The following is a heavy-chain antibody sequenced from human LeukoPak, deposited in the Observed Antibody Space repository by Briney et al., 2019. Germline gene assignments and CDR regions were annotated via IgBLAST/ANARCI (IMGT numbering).Heavy chain of an antibody. J-gene: IGHJ4*02. CDR3: ARDIAAAGSFDY. CDR1: GGSFSGYY. CDR2: INHSGST. V-gene: IGHV4-34*01. Sequence: MPSETLSLTCAVYGGSFSGYYWSWIRQPPGKGLEWIGEINHSGSTNYNPSLKSRVTISVDTSKNQFSLKLSSVTAADTAVYYCARDIAAAGSFDYWGQGTLVTVSS. D-gene: IGHD6-13*01.